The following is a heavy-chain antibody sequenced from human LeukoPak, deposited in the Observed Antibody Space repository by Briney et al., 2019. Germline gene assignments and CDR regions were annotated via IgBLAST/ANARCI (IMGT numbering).Heavy chain of an antibody. V-gene: IGHV1-2*02. CDR3: ANWEGFRLGAPFDY. D-gene: IGHD3-16*01. Sequence: ASVKVSCKASGYTFGDFFIHWVRQAPGQGLEWMGWINPNNGGAIYAQKFQGRVTMTRDMSISTAYMGLSRLTYDDTAVYYCANWEGFRLGAPFDYWGQGTLVTVSS. CDR2: INPNNGGA. J-gene: IGHJ4*02. CDR1: GYTFGDFF.